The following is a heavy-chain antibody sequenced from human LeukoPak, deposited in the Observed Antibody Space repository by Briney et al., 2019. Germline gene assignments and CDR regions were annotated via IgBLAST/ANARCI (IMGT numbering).Heavy chain of an antibody. Sequence: GGSLRLSCAASGFTFSSYAMSWVRQAPGKGLEWVSAISGNGGSTYYADSVKGRFTISRDNSQNTLYLQMNSLRAEDTAVYYCAKTVSFYCTSGNCYVDYWGQGTLVTVSS. D-gene: IGHD2-8*01. V-gene: IGHV3-23*01. CDR1: GFTFSSYA. CDR2: ISGNGGST. J-gene: IGHJ4*02. CDR3: AKTVSFYCTSGNCYVDY.